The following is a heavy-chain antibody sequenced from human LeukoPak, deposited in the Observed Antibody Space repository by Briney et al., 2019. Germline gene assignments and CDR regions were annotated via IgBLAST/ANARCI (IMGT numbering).Heavy chain of an antibody. Sequence: PGGSLRLSCAASGFTFSSYSMNWVRQAPGKGLEWVSSISSSSSYIYYVDSVKGRFTISRDNAKNSLYLQMNSLRAEDTAVYYCARASYCGGDCYYFYYYYYMDVWGKGTTVIISS. CDR3: ARASYCGGDCYYFYYYYYMDV. J-gene: IGHJ6*03. D-gene: IGHD2-21*02. CDR2: ISSSSSYI. V-gene: IGHV3-21*01. CDR1: GFTFSSYS.